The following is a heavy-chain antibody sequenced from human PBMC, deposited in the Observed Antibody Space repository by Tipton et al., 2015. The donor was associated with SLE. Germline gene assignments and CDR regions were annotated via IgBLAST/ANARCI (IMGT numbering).Heavy chain of an antibody. D-gene: IGHD1/OR15-1a*01. Sequence: TLSLTCAVYGGSFSGYYWNWIRQPPGKGLEWIGEISHSGSTYYNPSLKSRVTISVDTSKNQFSLKLSSVTAADTAVYYCARGDLTIWINNPFDSWGQGTLVTVSS. CDR3: ARGDLTIWINNPFDS. CDR2: ISHSGST. J-gene: IGHJ4*02. V-gene: IGHV4-34*01. CDR1: GGSFSGYY.